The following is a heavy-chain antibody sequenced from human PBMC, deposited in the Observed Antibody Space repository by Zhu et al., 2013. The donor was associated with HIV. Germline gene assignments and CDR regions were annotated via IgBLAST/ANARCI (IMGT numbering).Heavy chain of an antibody. CDR1: GYTFTGYY. D-gene: IGHD1-26*01. CDR3: ARDPVQLWGFGSYYGAFDI. J-gene: IGHJ3*02. Sequence: QVQLVRSGAEVKKPGASVKVSCKASGYTFTGYYMHWVRQAPGQGLEWMGWINPNSGGTNYAQKFQGRVTMTRDTSISTAYMELSRLRSDDTAVYYCARDPVQLWGFGSYYGAFDIWGQGTMVTVSS. V-gene: IGHV1-2*02. CDR2: INPNSGGT.